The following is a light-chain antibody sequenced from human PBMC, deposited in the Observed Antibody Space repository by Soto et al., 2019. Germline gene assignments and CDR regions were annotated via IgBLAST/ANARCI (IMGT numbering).Light chain of an antibody. CDR1: SSDVGYYNL. Sequence: QSVLTQPAAVSGSTGQSITISCTGTSSDVGYYNLVSWYQQHPGKAPKLIIYEVNKRPSGFSNRFSGSKSGNTASLTISGLQAEDEADYYCCSYAGSTTHYVFGPGTKVTDL. J-gene: IGLJ1*01. CDR2: EVN. V-gene: IGLV2-23*02. CDR3: CSYAGSTTHYV.